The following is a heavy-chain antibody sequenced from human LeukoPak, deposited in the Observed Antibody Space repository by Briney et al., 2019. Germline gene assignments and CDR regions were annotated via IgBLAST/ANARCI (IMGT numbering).Heavy chain of an antibody. V-gene: IGHV3-74*01. CDR3: ARASTTVPNLLDH. D-gene: IGHD4-17*01. Sequence: GGSLRLSCAASGFTFSTYWMHWVRQAPGKGLVWVARIKGDGSSTIYADSVKGRFTISRDNSKNTLYLQTSSLRAEDTAVYYCARASTTVPNLLDHWGQGTLVTVSS. CDR1: GFTFSTYW. CDR2: IKGDGSST. J-gene: IGHJ4*02.